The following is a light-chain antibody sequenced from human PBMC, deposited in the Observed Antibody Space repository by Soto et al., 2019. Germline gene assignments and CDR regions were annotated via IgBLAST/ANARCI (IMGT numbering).Light chain of an antibody. V-gene: IGKV1-5*03. Sequence: DIQMAQSPSTLSASVGDRVTITCRASQSINSRLAWYQQKPGKAPKLLIYKASSLESGVPSRFSGSGSGTEFTLTISSLQPDDFATYYCQHYNSYSEAFGQGTKVDIK. CDR2: KAS. CDR3: QHYNSYSEA. J-gene: IGKJ1*01. CDR1: QSINSR.